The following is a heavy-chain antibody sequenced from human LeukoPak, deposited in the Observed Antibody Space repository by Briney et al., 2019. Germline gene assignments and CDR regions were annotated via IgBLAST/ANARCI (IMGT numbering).Heavy chain of an antibody. CDR3: ATDRYCSSTSCYRAFDY. Sequence: ASVKVSCKVSGYTLTELSMHWVRQAPGKGLEWMGGFDPEDGETIYAQKFQGRVTMTEGTSTDTAYMELSSLRSEDTAVYYCATDRYCSSTSCYRAFDYWGQGTLVTVSS. V-gene: IGHV1-24*01. D-gene: IGHD2-2*02. CDR1: GYTLTELS. CDR2: FDPEDGET. J-gene: IGHJ4*02.